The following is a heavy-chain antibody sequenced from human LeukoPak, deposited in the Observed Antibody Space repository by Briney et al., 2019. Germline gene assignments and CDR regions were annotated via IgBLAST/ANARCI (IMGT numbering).Heavy chain of an antibody. CDR3: ARHGSSGWYGIDY. CDR2: IYHSGST. D-gene: IGHD6-19*01. CDR1: GYSISSGYY. J-gene: IGHJ4*02. V-gene: IGHV4-38-2*01. Sequence: ASETLSLTCAVSGYSISSGYYWGWIRQPPGKGLEWIGSIYHSGSTYYNPSLKSRVTISVDTSKNQFSLKLSSVTAADTAVYYCARHGSSGWYGIDYWGQGTLVTVSS.